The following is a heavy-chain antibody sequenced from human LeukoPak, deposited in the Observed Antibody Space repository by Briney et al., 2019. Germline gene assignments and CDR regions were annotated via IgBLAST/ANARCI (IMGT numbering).Heavy chain of an antibody. CDR2: INPSGGST. V-gene: IGHV1-46*01. Sequence: ASVKVSCKASGYTFTSYYMHWVRQAPGQGLEWMGIINPSGGSTSYAQKFQGRVTMTRDTSTSTVYMEPSSLRSEDTAVYYCARDRNYYDSSGSPNNWFDPWGQGTLVTVSS. CDR1: GYTFTSYY. D-gene: IGHD3-22*01. CDR3: ARDRNYYDSSGSPNNWFDP. J-gene: IGHJ5*02.